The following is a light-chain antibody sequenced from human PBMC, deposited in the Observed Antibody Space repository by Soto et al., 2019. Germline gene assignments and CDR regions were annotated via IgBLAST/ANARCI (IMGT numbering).Light chain of an antibody. CDR3: QQYNNWPPTFT. CDR1: QSVSSN. Sequence: EIVMTQSPATLSVSPGETVTLSYRASQSVSSNLAWYQQKPGQAPRLLIYAASTRATGIPARFSGSGSGKEFTLAISSLPSEDFAIYYCQQYNNWPPTFTFGQGTKLEIK. CDR2: AAS. V-gene: IGKV3-15*01. J-gene: IGKJ2*01.